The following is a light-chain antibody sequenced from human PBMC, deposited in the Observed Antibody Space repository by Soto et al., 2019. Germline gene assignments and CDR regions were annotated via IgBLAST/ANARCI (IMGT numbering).Light chain of an antibody. V-gene: IGKV3-15*01. CDR3: QQYNNWSPMA. Sequence: EIVMTQSPATLSVSPGERATLSCRASQSVSSNLAWYQQKPGQAPRLLIYGASTRATGIPARFSGSGSGTEFTLTISSLQSEDFSVYSCQQYNNWSPMAFGQGTKVEIK. CDR2: GAS. CDR1: QSVSSN. J-gene: IGKJ1*01.